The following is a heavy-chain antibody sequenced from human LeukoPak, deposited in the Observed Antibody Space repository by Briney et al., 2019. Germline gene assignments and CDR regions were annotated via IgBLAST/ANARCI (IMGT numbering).Heavy chain of an antibody. J-gene: IGHJ3*02. D-gene: IGHD5-18*01. Sequence: PSETLSLTCTVSGGSISSGSYYWSWIRQPAGKVLEWIGRIYTSGSTNYNPSLKSRVTISVDTSKNQFSLKLSSVTAADTAVYYCARDRYSYGLGDAFDIWGQGTMVTVSS. V-gene: IGHV4-61*02. CDR2: IYTSGST. CDR1: GGSISSGSYY. CDR3: ARDRYSYGLGDAFDI.